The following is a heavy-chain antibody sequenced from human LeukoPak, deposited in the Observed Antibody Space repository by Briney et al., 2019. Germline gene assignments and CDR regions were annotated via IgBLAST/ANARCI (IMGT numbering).Heavy chain of an antibody. V-gene: IGHV3-64D*09. CDR2: ITSNGVGT. J-gene: IGHJ4*02. Sequence: GGSLRLSCSASGFTFSANGMQWVRQAPGKGLEYVSAITSNGVGTSYADSVRGRFTISRDNSKNTLYLQMNSLRGDDTAVYYCVKAQGYLDYWGQGTLVIVSS. CDR3: VKAQGYLDY. CDR1: GFTFSANG.